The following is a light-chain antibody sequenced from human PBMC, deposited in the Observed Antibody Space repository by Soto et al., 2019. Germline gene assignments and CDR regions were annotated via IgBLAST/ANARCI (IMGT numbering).Light chain of an antibody. CDR2: DVS. CDR3: CSYAGRTGV. CDR1: SSDVGGYNY. V-gene: IGLV2-11*01. Sequence: QSALTQPRSVSGSPGQSVTISCTGTSSDVGGYNYVSWYQQHPGKAPKLMIYDVSKRPSGVPDRFPDSKSGNTASLTISGLQAEDEADYYCCSYAGRTGVFGTGTKVTVL. J-gene: IGLJ1*01.